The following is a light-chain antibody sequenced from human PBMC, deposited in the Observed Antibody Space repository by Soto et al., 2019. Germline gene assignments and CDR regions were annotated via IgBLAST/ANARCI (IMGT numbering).Light chain of an antibody. CDR2: AAS. J-gene: IGKJ1*01. CDR3: QQYYASSWT. Sequence: EMVLTQSPGTLSLSPGERATLSCRASQSISSTYLAWYRQKPGQAPRLLIYAASSRATGIPDRFSGSGSGTDFTLTISRLEPEDFAVYYCQQYYASSWTFGQGTRVEIK. V-gene: IGKV3-20*01. CDR1: QSISSTY.